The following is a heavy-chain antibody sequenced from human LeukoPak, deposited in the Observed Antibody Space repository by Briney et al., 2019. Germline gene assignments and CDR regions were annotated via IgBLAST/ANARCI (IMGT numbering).Heavy chain of an antibody. CDR1: GGSLSGYY. J-gene: IGHJ4*02. CDR3: ARPFRGWYYFDY. Sequence: SETLSLTCAVYGGSLSGYYWSWIRQPPGKGLERIGEINHSGSTNYNPSLKSRVTISVDTSKNQFSLKLSSVTAADTAVYYCARPFRGWYYFDYWGQGTLVTVSS. D-gene: IGHD6-19*01. V-gene: IGHV4-34*01. CDR2: INHSGST.